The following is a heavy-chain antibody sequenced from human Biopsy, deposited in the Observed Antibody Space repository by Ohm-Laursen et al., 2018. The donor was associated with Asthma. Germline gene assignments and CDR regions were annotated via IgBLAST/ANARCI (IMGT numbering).Heavy chain of an antibody. D-gene: IGHD4-23*01. CDR1: GFTVSTNG. CDR3: ARAYGGSFFSGSFDI. CDR2: IYSGGGT. Sequence: GPTLSLTCATSGFTVSTNGMSWVRQPPGKGLEWVSVIYSGGGTYYADSVQGRVTISRDNSKNTLSLQMNSLRAEDTAVYYCARAYGGSFFSGSFDIWGQGTMVTVSS. J-gene: IGHJ3*02. V-gene: IGHV3-53*01.